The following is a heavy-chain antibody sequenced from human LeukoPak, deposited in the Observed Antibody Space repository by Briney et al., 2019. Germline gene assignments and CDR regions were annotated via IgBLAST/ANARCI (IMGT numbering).Heavy chain of an antibody. CDR3: ARDLRVGATKYYYYMDV. Sequence: SETLSLTCTVSGGSISSYYWSWIRQPPGKGLEWIGYIYYSGSTNYNPSLKSRVTISVDTSKNQFSLKLSSVTAADTAVYYCARDLRVGATKYYYYMDVWGKGTTVTVSS. CDR1: GGSISSYY. J-gene: IGHJ6*03. CDR2: IYYSGST. D-gene: IGHD1-26*01. V-gene: IGHV4-59*01.